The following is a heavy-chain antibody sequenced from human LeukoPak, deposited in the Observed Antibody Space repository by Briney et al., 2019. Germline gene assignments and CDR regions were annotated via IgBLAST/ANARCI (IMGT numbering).Heavy chain of an antibody. CDR1: GFTFSSYG. V-gene: IGHV3-30*02. Sequence: GGSLRLSCAASGFTFSSYGFHWVRQAPGKGLEWVTSIPYDGANKNYVGSVKGRFTISRDNSKNTLYLLMNSLRVEDTAVYYCAKDSESSYSYVDYWGQRTLVTVSS. CDR3: AKDSESSYSYVDY. CDR2: IPYDGANK. D-gene: IGHD5-18*01. J-gene: IGHJ4*02.